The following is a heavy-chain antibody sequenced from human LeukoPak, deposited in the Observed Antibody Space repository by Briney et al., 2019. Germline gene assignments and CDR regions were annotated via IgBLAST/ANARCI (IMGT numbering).Heavy chain of an antibody. CDR3: AREESAYYREF. J-gene: IGHJ4*02. Sequence: GGSLRLSCAASGFTFSSYAMSWVRRAPGKGLEWVAVIYYDGSRRLYADSVKGRFTISRDDSKNTLFLEMNSLSAEDTAVYYCAREESAYYREFWGQGTLLTVSS. D-gene: IGHD3-3*01. CDR2: IYYDGSRR. V-gene: IGHV3-33*08. CDR1: GFTFSSYA.